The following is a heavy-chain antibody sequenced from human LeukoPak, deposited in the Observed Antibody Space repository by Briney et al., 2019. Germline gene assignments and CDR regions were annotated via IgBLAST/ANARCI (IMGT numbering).Heavy chain of an antibody. V-gene: IGHV1-24*01. CDR2: FDPEDGET. J-gene: IGHJ5*02. CDR3: ATSLPAAGINWFGP. D-gene: IGHD2-2*01. CDR1: GYTLTELS. Sequence: GASVKVSCKVSGYTLTELSMHWVRQAPGKGLEWMGGFDPEDGETIYAQKFQGRVTMTEDTSTDTAYMELSSLRSEDTAVYYCATSLPAAGINWFGPWGQGTLVTVSS.